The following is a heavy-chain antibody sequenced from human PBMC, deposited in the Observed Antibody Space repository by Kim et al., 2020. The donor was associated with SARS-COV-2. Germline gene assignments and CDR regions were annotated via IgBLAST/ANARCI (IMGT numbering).Heavy chain of an antibody. CDR3: ARDNDLMFDY. V-gene: IGHV3-48*02. Sequence: GGSLRLSCAASGFTFSSYRMNWVRQAPGKGLEWVSSISDRGDSTYYTDSVKGRFTISRDNAKNSLYLQLNSLRDDDTAVYYCARDNDLMFDYWGHGTLVT. J-gene: IGHJ4*01. CDR1: GFTFSSYR. D-gene: IGHD2-21*02. CDR2: ISDRGDST.